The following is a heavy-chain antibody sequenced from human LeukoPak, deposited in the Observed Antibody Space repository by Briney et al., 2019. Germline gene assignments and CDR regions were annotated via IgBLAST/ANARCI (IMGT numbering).Heavy chain of an antibody. D-gene: IGHD3-9*01. J-gene: IGHJ4*02. Sequence: SETLSLTCAVYGGSFSGYYWSWIRQPPGKGLEWNGEINHSGSTNYNPSLKSRVTISVDTSKNQFSLKLSSVTAADTAVYYCARGRGLYYDILTGYRTYYFDYWGQGTLVTVSS. V-gene: IGHV4-34*01. CDR3: ARGRGLYYDILTGYRTYYFDY. CDR1: GGSFSGYY. CDR2: INHSGST.